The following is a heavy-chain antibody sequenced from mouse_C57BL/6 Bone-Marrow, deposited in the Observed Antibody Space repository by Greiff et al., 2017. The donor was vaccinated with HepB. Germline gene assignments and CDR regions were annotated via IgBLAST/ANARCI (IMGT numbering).Heavy chain of an antibody. Sequence: EVKLVESGGGLVQPGGSLKLSCAASGFTFSDYYMYWVRQTPEKRLEWVAYISNGGGSTYYPDTVKGRFTISRDNAKNTLYLQMSRRKSEDTAMYYCARQRDYDFYAMDYWGQGPSVTVSS. D-gene: IGHD2-4*01. J-gene: IGHJ4*01. CDR1: GFTFSDYY. CDR3: ARQRDYDFYAMDY. V-gene: IGHV5-12*01. CDR2: ISNGGGST.